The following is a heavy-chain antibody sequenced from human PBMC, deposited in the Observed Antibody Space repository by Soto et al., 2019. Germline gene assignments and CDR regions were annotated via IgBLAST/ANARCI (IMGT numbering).Heavy chain of an antibody. CDR3: ARGNDDSGCYSNDCAGMDV. Sequence: QVQLVQSGAEVKKPGSSVKVSCKASGGTFSNFAINWVRQAPGQGLEWMGGINRISGTANYAQNFQGRVEITADESTSIGYMVLSSLRSEDTAVYCCARGNDDSGCYSNDCAGMDVWGQGTTVTVSS. CDR1: GGTFSNFA. CDR2: INRISGTA. V-gene: IGHV1-69*01. J-gene: IGHJ6*02. D-gene: IGHD3-22*01.